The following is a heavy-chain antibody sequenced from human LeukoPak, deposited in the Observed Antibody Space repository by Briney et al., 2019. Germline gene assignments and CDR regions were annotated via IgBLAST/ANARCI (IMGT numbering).Heavy chain of an antibody. V-gene: IGHV1-18*01. CDR1: GCTLTRYG. CDR3: ASDTPNVGYYDSSGYFAFDI. Sequence: SSVKVSCKASGCTLTRYGISLVRQAPGQGLEGMGWIRVYYGHTNYAQKLQGRVTMTTDTSTRTAYMELRSLRSDDTAVYYCASDTPNVGYYDSSGYFAFDIWGQGTMVTVSS. J-gene: IGHJ3*02. CDR2: IRVYYGHT. D-gene: IGHD3-22*01.